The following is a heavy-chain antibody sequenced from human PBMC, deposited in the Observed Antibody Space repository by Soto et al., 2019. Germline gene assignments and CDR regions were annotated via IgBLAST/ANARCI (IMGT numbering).Heavy chain of an antibody. V-gene: IGHV3-9*01. J-gene: IGHJ6*02. Sequence: SCKVTGYSLSEFSMHWVRQAPGKGLKWVSGISWNSGTIGYADSVKGRFTISRDNAKNSLYLQMNSLRAEDTALYYCAKSTGGTANGMGVWGQGTTVTVSS. CDR1: GYSLSEFS. CDR2: ISWNSGTI. D-gene: IGHD2-8*02. CDR3: AKSTGGTANGMGV.